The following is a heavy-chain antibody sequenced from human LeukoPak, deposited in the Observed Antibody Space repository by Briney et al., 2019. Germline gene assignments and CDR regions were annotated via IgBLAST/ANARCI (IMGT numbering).Heavy chain of an antibody. J-gene: IGHJ4*02. Sequence: PGGSLRLSCAASGFTFSSYSMNWVRQAPGKGLEWVSSISSSSIYIYYADSVKGRFTISRDNSKNTLYLQMNSLRAEDTAVYYCARAGNTRFDYWGQGTLVTVSS. D-gene: IGHD2/OR15-2a*01. CDR2: ISSSSIYI. CDR3: ARAGNTRFDY. CDR1: GFTFSSYS. V-gene: IGHV3-21*04.